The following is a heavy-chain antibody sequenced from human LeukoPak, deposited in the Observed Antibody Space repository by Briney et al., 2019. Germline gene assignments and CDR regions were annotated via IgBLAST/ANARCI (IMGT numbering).Heavy chain of an antibody. V-gene: IGHV3-30*02. Sequence: GGSLRLSCAASGFTFSTYGMSWVRQAPGKGLEWVAFIRYDGSNKYYADSVKGRFTISRDNSKNTLYLQMNSLRAEDTAVYYCAVGYYDSSGPFDYWGQGTLVTVSS. CDR1: GFTFSTYG. D-gene: IGHD3-22*01. J-gene: IGHJ4*02. CDR3: AVGYYDSSGPFDY. CDR2: IRYDGSNK.